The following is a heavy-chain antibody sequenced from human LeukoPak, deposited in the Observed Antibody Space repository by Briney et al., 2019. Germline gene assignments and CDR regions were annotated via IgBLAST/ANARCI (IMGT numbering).Heavy chain of an antibody. J-gene: IGHJ4*02. V-gene: IGHV4-59*05. CDR3: ARQYFLILSLYYFDY. CDR2: IYYSGST. CDR1: GGSISSYY. Sequence: SETLSLTCTVSGGSISSYYWSWIRQPPGKGLEWIGSIYYSGSTYYNPSLKSRVTISVDTSKNQFSLKLSSVTAADTAVYYCARQYFLILSLYYFDYWGQGTLVTVSS. D-gene: IGHD3-10*02.